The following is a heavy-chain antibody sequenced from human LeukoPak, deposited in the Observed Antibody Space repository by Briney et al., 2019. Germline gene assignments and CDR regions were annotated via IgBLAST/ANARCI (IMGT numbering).Heavy chain of an antibody. D-gene: IGHD3-22*01. J-gene: IGHJ4*02. CDR2: IYPGDSDT. V-gene: IGHV5-51*01. Sequence: GESLKISCKGSGYSFTSYWIGWVRQIPGKGLRGLGFIYPGDSDTRYSPSFQGQVTISADKSISTAYLQWSSLKASDTAMYYCARRLHYDSSGYSDYWGQGTLVTVSS. CDR1: GYSFTSYW. CDR3: ARRLHYDSSGYSDY.